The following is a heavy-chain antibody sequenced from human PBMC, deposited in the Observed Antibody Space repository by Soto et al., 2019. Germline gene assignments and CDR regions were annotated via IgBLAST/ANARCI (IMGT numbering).Heavy chain of an antibody. J-gene: IGHJ1*01. Sequence: GESLKISCKGSGYSFTNYWINWVRQMPGKGLEWMGRIDPSDSYTNYSPSFQGHVTISADKSISTAFLQWSSLKASDTAMYYCARPSSFTIFGVVTGDFQHWGQGTLVTVS. CDR3: ARPSSFTIFGVVTGDFQH. CDR1: GYSFTNYW. V-gene: IGHV5-10-1*01. CDR2: IDPSDSYT. D-gene: IGHD3-3*01.